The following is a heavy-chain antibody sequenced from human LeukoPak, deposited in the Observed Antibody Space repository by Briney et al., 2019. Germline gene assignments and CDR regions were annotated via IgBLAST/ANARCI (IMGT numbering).Heavy chain of an antibody. Sequence: PSGTLSLTCAVSGGSISSSNWWSWVRQPPGKGLEWIGEIYHSGSTNYNPSLKSRVTISVDKSKNQFSLKLSSVTAADTAVYYCARSEVVPAATPRDGGYNWFDPWGQGTLVTVSS. V-gene: IGHV4-4*02. CDR3: ARSEVVPAATPRDGGYNWFDP. CDR2: IYHSGST. CDR1: GGSISSSNW. J-gene: IGHJ5*02. D-gene: IGHD2-2*01.